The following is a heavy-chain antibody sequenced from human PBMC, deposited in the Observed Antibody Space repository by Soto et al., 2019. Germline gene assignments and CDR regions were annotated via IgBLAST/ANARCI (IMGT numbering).Heavy chain of an antibody. V-gene: IGHV3-73*01. CDR3: ARVGSPMVRRLIMNFDH. J-gene: IGHJ4*02. Sequence: PGGSLRLSCAASGLTFSDSAIHWVRQASGKGLEWVGRIRSKTNNYATTYAASVKGRFTISRDDSKNTAYLQMNSLRAEDTALYYCARVGSPMVRRLIMNFDHWGQGALVTVSS. CDR1: GLTFSDSA. CDR2: IRSKTNNYAT. D-gene: IGHD3-10*01.